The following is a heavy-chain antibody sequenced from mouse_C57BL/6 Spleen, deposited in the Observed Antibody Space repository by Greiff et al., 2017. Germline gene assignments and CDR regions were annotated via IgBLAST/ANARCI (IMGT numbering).Heavy chain of an antibody. CDR3: ARDRGSSWYFDV. Sequence: EVMLVASEGGLVQPGSSMKLSCTASGFTFSDYYMAWVRQVPEKGLEWVANINYDGSSTSYLDSLKSRFIISRDNAKNILYLQMSSLKSEDTATYYCARDRGSSWYFDVWGTGTTVTVSS. CDR2: INYDGSST. V-gene: IGHV5-16*01. D-gene: IGHD1-1*01. CDR1: GFTFSDYY. J-gene: IGHJ1*03.